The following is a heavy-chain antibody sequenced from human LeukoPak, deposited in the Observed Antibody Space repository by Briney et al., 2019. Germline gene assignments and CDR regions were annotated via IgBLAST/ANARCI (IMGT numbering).Heavy chain of an antibody. CDR1: GFTFYSNW. CDR3: ARGSTLYGSGTYGLDSFDI. V-gene: IGHV3-74*03. J-gene: IGHJ3*02. Sequence: GGSLTLSCAASGFTFYSNWRQWVRQAPGKGLVWVSRIKSDGSSTTYADSVKGRFTISRDNAKNTLYLQMNSLRAEDTAVYYCARGSTLYGSGTYGLDSFDIGGQGTMVTVSS. D-gene: IGHD3-10*01. CDR2: IKSDGSST.